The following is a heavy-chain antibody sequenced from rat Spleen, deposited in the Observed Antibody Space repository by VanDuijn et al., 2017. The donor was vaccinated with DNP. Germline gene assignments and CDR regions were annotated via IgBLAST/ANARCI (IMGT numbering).Heavy chain of an antibody. Sequence: EVQLQESGSGLVKPSQSLSLTCSVTGYSITSNYWGWIRKFPGNKMEYIGHISYSGSTNYNPSLKSRISITRDTSKNHCFLDLNSVTTEDTATYYCARWTRYFDYWGQGVMVTVSS. J-gene: IGHJ2*01. CDR1: GYSITSNY. CDR2: ISYSGST. CDR3: ARWTRYFDY. V-gene: IGHV3-1*01. D-gene: IGHD1-7*01.